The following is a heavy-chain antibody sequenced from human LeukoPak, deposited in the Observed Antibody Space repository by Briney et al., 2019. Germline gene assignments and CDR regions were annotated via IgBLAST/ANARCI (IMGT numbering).Heavy chain of an antibody. J-gene: IGHJ4*02. CDR3: ASASSHRIAAGGDY. Sequence: PGGSLRLSCTASGSTFSSYWMHWVRQAPGMGLVWVSRINSDGSSRNYADSVKGRFTISRDNAKNTVYLQMNSLRAEDTAVYYCASASSHRIAAGGDYWGQGTLVTVSS. CDR2: INSDGSSR. D-gene: IGHD6-13*01. V-gene: IGHV3-74*01. CDR1: GSTFSSYW.